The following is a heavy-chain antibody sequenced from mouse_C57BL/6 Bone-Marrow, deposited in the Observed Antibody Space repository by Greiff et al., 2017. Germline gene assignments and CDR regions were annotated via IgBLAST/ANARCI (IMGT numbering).Heavy chain of an antibody. Sequence: VQLQQSGPGLVQPSQSLSITCTVSGFSLTSSGVHWVRQSPGKGLEWLGVIWSGGSTDYNAAFISRLSISEDHSKSQVFFKMNSLQADDTAIYYCARTTAQACYAMDYWGQGTSVTVSS. D-gene: IGHD3-2*02. CDR2: IWSGGST. CDR3: ARTTAQACYAMDY. J-gene: IGHJ4*01. V-gene: IGHV2-2*01. CDR1: GFSLTSSG.